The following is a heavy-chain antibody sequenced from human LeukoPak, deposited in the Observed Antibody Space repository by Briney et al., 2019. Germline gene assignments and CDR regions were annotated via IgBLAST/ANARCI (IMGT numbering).Heavy chain of an antibody. J-gene: IGHJ4*02. V-gene: IGHV3-23*01. CDR1: GFTFSSYA. Sequence: PGGSLRLSCAASGFTFSSYAMTWVRQAPGKGLEWVSAISGSGGSTYYADSVKGRFTISRDNSKNTLYLQMNSLRAEDTAVYYCAKRVAGYYYDSSGNYFDYWGQGTLVTVSS. D-gene: IGHD3-22*01. CDR2: ISGSGGST. CDR3: AKRVAGYYYDSSGNYFDY.